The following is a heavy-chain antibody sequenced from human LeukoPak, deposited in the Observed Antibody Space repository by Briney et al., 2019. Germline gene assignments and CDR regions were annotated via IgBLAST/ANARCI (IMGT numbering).Heavy chain of an antibody. Sequence: PGGSLRLSCAASGFTFSSHSMNWVRQAPGKGLEWVSYISSSGKTKHYVDSVKGRFTISRDNAKNSVYLQMNSLRDEDTAVYYCARDLTPVPTRWGQGTLVTLSS. CDR1: GFTFSSHS. CDR2: ISSSGKTK. D-gene: IGHD4-17*01. CDR3: ARDLTPVPTR. V-gene: IGHV3-48*02. J-gene: IGHJ4*02.